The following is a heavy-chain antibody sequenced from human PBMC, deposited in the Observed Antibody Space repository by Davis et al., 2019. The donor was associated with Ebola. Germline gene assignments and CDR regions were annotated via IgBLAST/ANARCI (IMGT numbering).Heavy chain of an antibody. J-gene: IGHJ5*02. CDR1: GYTFTSYG. CDR3: ARAPSYYGSGTYRFDP. D-gene: IGHD3-10*01. V-gene: IGHV1-18*01. CDR2: ISAYNGNT. Sequence: ASVKVSCKASGYTFTSYGISWVRQAPGQGLEWMGWISAYNGNTNYAQKLQGRVTMTTDTSTSTAYMELRSLRSDDTAVYYCARAPSYYGSGTYRFDPWGQGTLVTVSS.